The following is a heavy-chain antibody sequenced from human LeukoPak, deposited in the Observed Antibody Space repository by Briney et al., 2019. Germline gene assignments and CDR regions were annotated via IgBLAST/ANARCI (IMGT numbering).Heavy chain of an antibody. D-gene: IGHD5-18*01. V-gene: IGHV7-4-1*02. CDR3: ARDQGGYSYGFSYAEPQGFDY. Sequence: ASVKVSCKASGYTFTSYAMNWVRQAPGQGLEWMGWINTNTGNPTYAQGFTGRFVFSLDTSVSTAYLQISSLKAEDTAVYYCARDQGGYSYGFSYAEPQGFDYWGQGTLVTVSS. J-gene: IGHJ4*02. CDR1: GYTFTSYA. CDR2: INTNTGNP.